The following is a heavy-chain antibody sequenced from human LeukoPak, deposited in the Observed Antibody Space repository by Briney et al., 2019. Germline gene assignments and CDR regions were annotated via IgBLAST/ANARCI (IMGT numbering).Heavy chain of an antibody. Sequence: NPSETLSLTCTVSGGSISSYYWSWIRQPPGKGLEWIGYICYSGSTNYNPSLKSRVTISVDTSKNQFSLKLSSVTAADTAVYYCARDGLVGYSSSFGGDAFDIWGQGTMVTVSS. J-gene: IGHJ3*02. V-gene: IGHV4-59*01. CDR2: ICYSGST. CDR1: GGSISSYY. CDR3: ARDGLVGYSSSFGGDAFDI. D-gene: IGHD6-6*01.